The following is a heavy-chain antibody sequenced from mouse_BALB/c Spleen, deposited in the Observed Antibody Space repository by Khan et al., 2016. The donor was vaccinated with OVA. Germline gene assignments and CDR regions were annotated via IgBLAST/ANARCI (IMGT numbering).Heavy chain of an antibody. Sequence: QVQLQQSWAELVKAGASVKMSCKASGYTFTSYWMHWVKQRLGQGLEWFAETNPTNGRTYYNEKFKSKATLTVDKSSSTAYMLLSGPTCEDSAVYYCARIKKIVATYFDYWGQGTTLTVSS. CDR3: ARIKKIVATYFDY. CDR2: TNPTNGRT. J-gene: IGHJ2*01. CDR1: GYTFTSYW. V-gene: IGHV1S81*02. D-gene: IGHD1-1*01.